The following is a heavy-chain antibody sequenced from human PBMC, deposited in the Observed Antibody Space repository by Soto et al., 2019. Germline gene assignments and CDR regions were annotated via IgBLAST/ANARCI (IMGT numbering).Heavy chain of an antibody. CDR2: ISYSGST. CDR3: ARVWGSYYRSDMDV. J-gene: IGHJ6*02. CDR1: GGSVSSGSYY. Sequence: SETLSLTCTVSGGSVSSGSYYWSWIRQPPGKGLEWIGYISYSGSTSYNPSLKSRVTISVDTSKNKMSLKLNSVTAADTAVYYCARVWGSYYRSDMDVWGQGATVTISS. D-gene: IGHD2-21*01. V-gene: IGHV4-61*01.